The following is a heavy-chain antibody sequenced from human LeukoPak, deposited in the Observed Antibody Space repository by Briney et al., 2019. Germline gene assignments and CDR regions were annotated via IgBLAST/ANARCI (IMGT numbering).Heavy chain of an antibody. CDR3: AHSGYDILTGWGAFDI. V-gene: IGHV2-5*01. D-gene: IGHD3-9*01. J-gene: IGHJ3*02. CDR1: GFSLSTSGVG. Sequence: ESGPTLVKPTQTLTLTCTFSGFSLSTSGVGVGWIRQPPGKALEWLALIYWNDDKRYSPSLKSRLTITKDTSKNQVVLTVTNMDPVDTATYYCAHSGYDILTGWGAFDIWGQGTMVTVSS. CDR2: IYWNDDK.